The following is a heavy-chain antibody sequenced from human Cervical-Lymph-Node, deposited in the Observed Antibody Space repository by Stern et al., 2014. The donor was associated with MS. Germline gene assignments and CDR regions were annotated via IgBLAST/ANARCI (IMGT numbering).Heavy chain of an antibody. D-gene: IGHD2-2*01. CDR1: GFNFSTYG. CDR3: AKICSSTTSNGVDY. Sequence: VQLVQSGGGVVQPGRSLRLSCAASGFNFSTYGMNWVRQAPGKGGEGVAIMSNDGSKKYYAASVKGRFTISRDNPKNTLYLQMNTLRPEDTAVYYCAKICSSTTSNGVDYWGQGTLVIVSS. V-gene: IGHV3-30*18. CDR2: MSNDGSKK. J-gene: IGHJ4*02.